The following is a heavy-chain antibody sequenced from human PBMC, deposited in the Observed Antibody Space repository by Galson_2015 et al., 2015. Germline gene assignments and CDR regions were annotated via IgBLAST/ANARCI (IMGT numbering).Heavy chain of an antibody. CDR2: ISSSSSYT. Sequence: SLRLSCAAPGFTFSSYSMSWIRQAPGKGLEWVSYISSSSSYTNYADSVKGRFTISRDNAKNSLYLQMNSLRAEDTAVYYCARVLVGGRAPWFDPWGQGTLVTVSS. CDR1: GFTFSSYS. D-gene: IGHD4-23*01. CDR3: ARVLVGGRAPWFDP. J-gene: IGHJ5*02. V-gene: IGHV3-11*06.